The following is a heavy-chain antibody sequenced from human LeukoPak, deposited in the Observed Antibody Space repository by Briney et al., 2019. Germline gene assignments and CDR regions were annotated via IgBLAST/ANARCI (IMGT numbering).Heavy chain of an antibody. J-gene: IGHJ5*02. D-gene: IGHD3-10*01. CDR2: IYHSGST. CDR1: GGSISSGGYY. V-gene: IGHV4-30-2*01. Sequence: PSETLSLTCTVSGGSISSGGYYWSWIRQPPGKGLEWIGYIYHSGSTYYNPSLKSRVTISVDRSKNRFSLKLSSVTAADTAVYYCARGSLWLDPWGQGTLVTVSS. CDR3: ARGSLWLDP.